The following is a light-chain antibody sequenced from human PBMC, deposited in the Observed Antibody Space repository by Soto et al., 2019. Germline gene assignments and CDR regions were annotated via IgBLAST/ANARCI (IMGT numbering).Light chain of an antibody. CDR2: GTS. Sequence: DIQMTQSPLSLSASVGESVTITCRARQNITNFLNWYQQRPGKPPRLLIFGTSSLQSGVPSRFRGSRSETDFSLTISGLQPEDFATYICQQSYRSPLNFGPGT. CDR1: QNITNF. V-gene: IGKV1-39*01. J-gene: IGKJ3*01. CDR3: QQSYRSPLN.